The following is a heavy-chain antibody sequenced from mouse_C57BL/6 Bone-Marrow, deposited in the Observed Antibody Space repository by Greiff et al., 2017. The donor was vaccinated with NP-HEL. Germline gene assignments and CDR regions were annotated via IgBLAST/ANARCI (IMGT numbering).Heavy chain of an antibody. CDR3: ARSGWLHLYYFDY. Sequence: QVHVKQSGAELVKPGASVKLSCKASGYTFTSYWMQWVKQRPGQGLEWIGEIDPSDSYTNYNQKFKGKATLTVDTSSSTAYMQLSSLTSEDSAVYYCARSGWLHLYYFDYWGQGTTLTVSS. V-gene: IGHV1-50*01. J-gene: IGHJ2*01. CDR1: GYTFTSYW. D-gene: IGHD2-3*01. CDR2: IDPSDSYT.